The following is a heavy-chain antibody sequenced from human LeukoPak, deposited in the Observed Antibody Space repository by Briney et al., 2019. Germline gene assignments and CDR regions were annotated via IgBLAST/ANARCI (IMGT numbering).Heavy chain of an antibody. CDR1: GFTFSSYS. CDR2: ISSTGHNT. V-gene: IGHV3-64*02. D-gene: IGHD5-24*01. CDR3: AREERGDLDV. J-gene: IGHJ6*02. Sequence: PGGSLRLSCAASGFTFSSYSMHWVRQAPGKGLESVSAISSTGHNTYYADSVKGRFTISRDNSKNTLYLQMGSLRVEDMAVYYCAREERGDLDVWGQGTAVAV.